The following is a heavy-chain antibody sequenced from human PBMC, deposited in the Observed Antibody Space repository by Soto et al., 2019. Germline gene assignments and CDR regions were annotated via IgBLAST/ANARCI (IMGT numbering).Heavy chain of an antibody. CDR1: GYTFTSYG. V-gene: IGHV1-69*13. CDR2: IIPIFGPA. Sequence: ASVKVSCKASGYTFTSYGISWVRQAPGQGLEWMGWIIPIFGPANYAQKFQGRVTITADESTSTAYMELSSLRSEDTAVHYCARGCCMPSYYYGMDVWGQGTTVTVSS. CDR3: ARGCCMPSYYYGMDV. D-gene: IGHD2-8*01. J-gene: IGHJ6*02.